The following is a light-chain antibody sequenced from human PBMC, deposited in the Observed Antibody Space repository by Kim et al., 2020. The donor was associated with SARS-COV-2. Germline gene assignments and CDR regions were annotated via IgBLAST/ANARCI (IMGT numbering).Light chain of an antibody. V-gene: IGKV3-15*01. Sequence: EIVMTQSPATLSVSPGERATLSCRASESVRSNLAWYQQKPGQAPRLLIHGASTRATGIPARFSGSGSGTEFTLTINSLQSEDFAVYYCQQYDNWPPWTFGQGTKVEI. CDR1: ESVRSN. J-gene: IGKJ1*01. CDR2: GAS. CDR3: QQYDNWPPWT.